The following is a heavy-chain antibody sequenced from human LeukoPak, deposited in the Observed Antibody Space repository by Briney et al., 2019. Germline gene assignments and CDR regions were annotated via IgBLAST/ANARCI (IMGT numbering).Heavy chain of an antibody. CDR1: GFTFSGYG. CDR2: ISYDGSNK. V-gene: IGHV3-30*18. Sequence: GGSLRLSCAASGFTFSGYGMHWVRQAPGKGLEWVAVISYDGSNKYYADSVKGRFTISRDNSKNTLYLQMNSLRAEDTAVYYCAKGRLGGSYYLGAFDIWGQGTMVTVSS. CDR3: AKGRLGGSYYLGAFDI. D-gene: IGHD1-26*01. J-gene: IGHJ3*02.